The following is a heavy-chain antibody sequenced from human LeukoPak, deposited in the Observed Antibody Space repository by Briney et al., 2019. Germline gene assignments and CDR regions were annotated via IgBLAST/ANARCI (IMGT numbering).Heavy chain of an antibody. J-gene: IGHJ6*02. CDR3: ARLSAAAGYYYYYYGMDV. CDR2: IYPGDSDT. CDR1: GSNFTSYW. Sequence: GASLQISCKCSGSNFTSYWIGWVRQLPGKGVEGMGIIYPGDSDTRYSPSFQGQVTISADKSISTAYLQWSSLKASDTAMYYCARLSAAAGYYYYYYGMDVWGQGTTVTVSS. D-gene: IGHD6-13*01. V-gene: IGHV5-51*01.